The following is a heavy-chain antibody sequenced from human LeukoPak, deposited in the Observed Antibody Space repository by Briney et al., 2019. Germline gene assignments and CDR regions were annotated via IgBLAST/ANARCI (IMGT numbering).Heavy chain of an antibody. CDR1: GFTVSSNY. Sequence: PGGSLRLSGAASGFTVSSNYMSWVRQAPGKGLEWVSVTYSNGRTYYADSVKGRFTISRDISKNTLYLQMNSLRAEDTAVYYCARVLSRRCSLYDYYYYMDVWGKGTTVTISS. V-gene: IGHV3-53*01. J-gene: IGHJ6*03. D-gene: IGHD3-10*01. CDR2: TYSNGRT. CDR3: ARVLSRRCSLYDYYYYMDV.